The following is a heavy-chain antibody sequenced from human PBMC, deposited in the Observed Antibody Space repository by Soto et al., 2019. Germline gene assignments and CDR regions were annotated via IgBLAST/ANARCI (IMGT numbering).Heavy chain of an antibody. CDR2: TYYSGST. D-gene: IGHD4-17*01. J-gene: IGHJ4*02. Sequence: QGQLQASGPGLVKPSQTLSLTCTVSVGSISSGDYYGSWIRQPPGKGLEWIGYTYYSGSTYYNPSLKSRITISVDTSKNQFSLNLSSVTAADTAVYYCARSHYSETPYGDYEGRLDYWGQGTLVTVSS. CDR3: ARSHYSETPYGDYEGRLDY. V-gene: IGHV4-30-4*01. CDR1: VGSISSGDYY.